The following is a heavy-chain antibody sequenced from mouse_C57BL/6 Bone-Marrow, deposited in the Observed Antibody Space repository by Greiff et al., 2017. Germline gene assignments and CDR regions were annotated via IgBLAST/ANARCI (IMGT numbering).Heavy chain of an antibody. V-gene: IGHV6-3*01. D-gene: IGHD2-3*01. CDR2: IRLKSDNYAT. CDR3: TGKIYDGYPYYAMDY. CDR1: GFTFSNYW. J-gene: IGHJ4*01. Sequence: DVQLVESGGGLVQPGGSMKLSCVASGFTFSNYWMNWVRQSPEKGLEWVAQIRLKSDNYATHYAESGKGRFTISRDDSKSTVYLQMNNLRAEDTGIDYCTGKIYDGYPYYAMDYWGQGTSVTVSS.